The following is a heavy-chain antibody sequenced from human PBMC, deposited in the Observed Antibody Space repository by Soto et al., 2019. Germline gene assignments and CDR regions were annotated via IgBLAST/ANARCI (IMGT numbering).Heavy chain of an antibody. V-gene: IGHV3-30*03. CDR1: GFSFRNYG. D-gene: IGHD3-9*01. J-gene: IGHJ4*02. CDR3: AAGYYYGYY. CDR2: ISDDGRNK. Sequence: QVQVVESGGGVVQPGRSLRLSCAASGFSFRNYGMHWVRQAPGKGLEWVAGISDDGRNKYYADSVKGRFTISRDNSKNTRYLQVSSLSDEDTAVYYCAAGYYYGYYWGQGTLVTVSS.